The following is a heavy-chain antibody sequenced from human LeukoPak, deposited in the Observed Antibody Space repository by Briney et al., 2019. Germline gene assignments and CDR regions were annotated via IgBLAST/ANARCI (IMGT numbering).Heavy chain of an antibody. D-gene: IGHD2-2*02. CDR3: AREKGGTYCSSTSCYTPTNWFDP. Sequence: SETLSLTCTVSGGSISSYYWSWIRQPPGKGLEWIGYIYYSGSTNYNPSLKSRVTISVDTSKNQFSLKLSSVTAADTAVYYCAREKGGTYCSSTSCYTPTNWFDPWGQGTLVTVSS. CDR2: IYYSGST. V-gene: IGHV4-59*01. CDR1: GGSISSYY. J-gene: IGHJ5*02.